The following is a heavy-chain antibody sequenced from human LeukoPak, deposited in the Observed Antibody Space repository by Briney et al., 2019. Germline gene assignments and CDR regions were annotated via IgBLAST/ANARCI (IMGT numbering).Heavy chain of an antibody. CDR3: AKGYGWEASYYYYYMDV. D-gene: IGHD1-26*01. Sequence: GGSLRLSCAASGFTFRSYAMHWVRQAPGKGLEYVSAISASGGHTYYANSVKGRFTISRDNSKNTLYLQMNSLRAEDTAVYYCAKGYGWEASYYYYYMDVWGTGTTVTISS. J-gene: IGHJ6*03. CDR2: ISASGGHT. CDR1: GFTFRSYA. V-gene: IGHV3-64*01.